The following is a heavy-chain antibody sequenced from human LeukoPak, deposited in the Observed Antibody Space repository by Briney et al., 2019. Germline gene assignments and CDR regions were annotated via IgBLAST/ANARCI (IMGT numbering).Heavy chain of an antibody. Sequence: SETLSLTCTVSGGSISSYYWSWIRQPAGKGLEWIGRIYTSGSTNYNPSLKSRVTMSVDTSKNQFSLKLSSVTAADTAVYYCARQRSELLWFGAPNWFDPWGQGTLVTVSS. V-gene: IGHV4-4*07. CDR2: IYTSGST. CDR1: GGSISSYY. J-gene: IGHJ5*02. CDR3: ARQRSELLWFGAPNWFDP. D-gene: IGHD3-10*01.